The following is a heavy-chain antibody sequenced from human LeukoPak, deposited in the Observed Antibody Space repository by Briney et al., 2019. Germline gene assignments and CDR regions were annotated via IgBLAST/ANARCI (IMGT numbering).Heavy chain of an antibody. CDR3: ARGTSSSSLYYYYYMDV. D-gene: IGHD6-6*01. CDR1: GYTFTSYG. Sequence: ASVKVSCKASGYTFTSYGTSWVRQAPGQGLEWMGWISAYNGNTNYAQKLQGRVTMTTDTSTSTAYMELRSLRSDDTAVYYCARGTSSSSLYYYYYMDVWGKGTTVTVSS. J-gene: IGHJ6*03. V-gene: IGHV1-18*01. CDR2: ISAYNGNT.